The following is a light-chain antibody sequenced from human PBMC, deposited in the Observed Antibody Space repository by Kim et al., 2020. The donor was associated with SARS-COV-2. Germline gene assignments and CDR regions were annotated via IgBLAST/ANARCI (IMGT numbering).Light chain of an antibody. V-gene: IGLV3-19*01. CDR3: NSRDSNDNVV. CDR1: SLRSYY. Sequence: SSELTQDPAVSVALGQTVRITCQGDSLRSYYATWYQQKPGQAPILVIYGKNNRPSGIPDRFSGSSSGNTASLTITGDQAEDEADYYCNSRDSNDNVVFGG. J-gene: IGLJ2*01. CDR2: GKN.